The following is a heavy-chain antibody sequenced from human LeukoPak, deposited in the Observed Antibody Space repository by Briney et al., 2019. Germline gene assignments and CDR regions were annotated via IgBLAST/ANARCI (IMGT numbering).Heavy chain of an antibody. D-gene: IGHD2-2*01. CDR1: GFTFSSYW. Sequence: QTGGSLRLSCAASGFTFSSYWMSWVRQAPGKGLEWLANIKQDGSEKYYVDSVKGRFTISRDNAKNSLYLQMNSLRAEDTAVYYCARYCSSTSCYGNWFDPWGQGTLVTVSS. V-gene: IGHV3-7*01. J-gene: IGHJ5*02. CDR2: IKQDGSEK. CDR3: ARYCSSTSCYGNWFDP.